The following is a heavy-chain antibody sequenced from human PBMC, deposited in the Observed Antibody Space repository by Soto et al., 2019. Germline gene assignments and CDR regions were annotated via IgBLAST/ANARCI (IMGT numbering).Heavy chain of an antibody. CDR3: ARVRNNNDKRLDV. CDR1: GITLAAHG. CDR2: SWYDGKT. D-gene: IGHD2-8*01. V-gene: IGHV3-33*01. J-gene: IGHJ6*02. Sequence: QEQLMESVGGMVHPGTSLRLSCVTSGITLAAHGMHCVRQAPAKGLEWVALSWYDGKTFYGDSVKGRFTISRDTSTSTWFLDMKSLRPDDTAVYFCARVRNNNDKRLDVWGQGATVIVSS.